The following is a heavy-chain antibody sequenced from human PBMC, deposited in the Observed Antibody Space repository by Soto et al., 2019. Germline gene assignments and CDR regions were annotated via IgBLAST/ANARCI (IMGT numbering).Heavy chain of an antibody. Sequence: EVQLLESGGGLVQSGGSLRLSCAASGFTFSSYAMSWVRQAPGKGLEWVSGISASGSNTYYADSVKGRFTISRDNSKNTLYLQMNNLRVEDKAVYYCADGGEWSFNFEYWGQGTLFTVFS. CDR1: GFTFSSYA. V-gene: IGHV3-23*01. CDR2: ISASGSNT. J-gene: IGHJ4*02. CDR3: ADGGEWSFNFEY. D-gene: IGHD3-3*01.